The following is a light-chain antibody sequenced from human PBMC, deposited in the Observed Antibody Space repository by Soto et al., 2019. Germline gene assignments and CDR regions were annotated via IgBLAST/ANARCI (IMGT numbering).Light chain of an antibody. CDR2: KAS. CDR3: QQYNSYS. CDR1: QSINSW. Sequence: DIQMMQSPSTLSASVGDRVTITCRASQSINSWLAWYQQKRGKAPKLLVYKASSLQSGVPSRFSGSGSGTEFTLTLSSLQPDDFATYYCQQYNSYSFGQGTKVDIK. J-gene: IGKJ1*01. V-gene: IGKV1-5*03.